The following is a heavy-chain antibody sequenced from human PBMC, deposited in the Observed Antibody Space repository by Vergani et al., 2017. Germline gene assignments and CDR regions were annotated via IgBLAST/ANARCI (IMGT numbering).Heavy chain of an antibody. J-gene: IGHJ4*02. CDR2: IIPIFGTA. CDR1: GYTFTSYD. Sequence: QVQLVQSGAEVKKPGASVKVSCKASGYTFTSYDINWVRQATGQGLEWMGGIIPIFGTANYAQKFQGRVTITADESTSTAYMELSSLRSEDTAVYYCARDIKPTTRPTSFDYWGQGTLVTVSS. CDR3: ARDIKPTTRPTSFDY. D-gene: IGHD3-3*01. V-gene: IGHV1-69*01.